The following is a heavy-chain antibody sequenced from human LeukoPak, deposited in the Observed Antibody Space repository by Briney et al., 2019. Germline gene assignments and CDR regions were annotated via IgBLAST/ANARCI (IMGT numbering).Heavy chain of an antibody. Sequence: SETLSFTCTVSGYSISSSYYWAWIRQPPGKGLEWIGSIYHPVDTSYNPSLKSRVTISVDTSKNQFSLKLSSVTAADTAVYYCASLTTAEAFDIWGQGTMVTVSS. D-gene: IGHD3-22*01. CDR3: ASLTTAEAFDI. CDR2: IYHPVDT. CDR1: GYSISSSYY. J-gene: IGHJ3*02. V-gene: IGHV4-38-2*02.